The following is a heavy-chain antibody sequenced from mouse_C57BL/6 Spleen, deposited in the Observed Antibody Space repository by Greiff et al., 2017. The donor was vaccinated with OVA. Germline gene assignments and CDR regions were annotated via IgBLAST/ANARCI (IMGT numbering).Heavy chain of an antibody. CDR3: ARHDWFDY. V-gene: IGHV5-6*01. CDR1: GFTFSSYG. D-gene: IGHD2-13*01. J-gene: IGHJ2*01. CDR2: ISSGGSYT. Sequence: EVQRVESGGDLVKPGGSLKLSCAASGFTFSSYGMSWVRQTPDKRLEWVATISSGGSYTYYPDSVKGRFTISRDNAKNTLYLQMSSLKSEDTAMYYCARHDWFDYWGQGTTLTVSS.